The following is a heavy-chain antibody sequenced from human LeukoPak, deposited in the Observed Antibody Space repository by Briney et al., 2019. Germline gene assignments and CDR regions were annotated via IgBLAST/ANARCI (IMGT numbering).Heavy chain of an antibody. CDR1: GGSFNAYY. D-gene: IGHD3-16*02. Sequence: PSETLSLTCAVFGGSFNAYYWNWIRQPPGKGLEWIGEINHSGSTNYNPSLKSRVTISVDTSKNQFSLKLSSVTAADTAVYYCARGSYVWGSYRAYYFDYWGQGTLVTVSS. CDR2: INHSGST. CDR3: ARGSYVWGSYRAYYFDY. V-gene: IGHV4-34*01. J-gene: IGHJ4*02.